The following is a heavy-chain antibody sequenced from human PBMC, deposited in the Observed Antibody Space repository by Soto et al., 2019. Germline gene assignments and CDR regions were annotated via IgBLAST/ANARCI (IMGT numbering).Heavy chain of an antibody. CDR1: GGTFSSYA. V-gene: IGHV1-69*13. J-gene: IGHJ5*02. Sequence: GASVKVSCKASGGTFSSYAISWVRQAPGQGLEWMGGIIPIFGTANYAQKFQGRVTITADESTSTAYMELSSLRSEDTAVYYCARDRRITMVRGVGSFDPWGQGTLVTVSS. CDR2: IIPIFGTA. D-gene: IGHD3-10*01. CDR3: ARDRRITMVRGVGSFDP.